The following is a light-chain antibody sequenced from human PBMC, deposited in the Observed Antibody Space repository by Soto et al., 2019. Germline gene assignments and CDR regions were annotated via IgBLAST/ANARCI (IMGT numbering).Light chain of an antibody. Sequence: DIPMTQSPSTLSAFVGDRVTMTCLASQSISSFLAWYQQKPGKAPKLLIYAASSLQSGVPSRFSGSGSGTHFTLTISSLQPEDFASYYCQQTYSTPLTFGGGTKVDIK. CDR1: QSISSF. CDR3: QQTYSTPLT. V-gene: IGKV1-39*01. CDR2: AAS. J-gene: IGKJ4*01.